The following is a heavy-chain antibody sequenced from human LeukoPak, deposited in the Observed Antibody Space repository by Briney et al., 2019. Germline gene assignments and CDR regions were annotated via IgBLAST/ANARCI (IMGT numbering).Heavy chain of an antibody. D-gene: IGHD5-12*01. V-gene: IGHV4-59*01. Sequence: SETLSLTCTVSGGSISYYYWNWIRQPPGKGLEWIGFVFSTGDTDYNPSLKSRVAISVDTSKNQVSLKLNSATAADTAVYYCARDVSGSDYAGGEAFDIWGQGTMVTVSS. CDR1: GGSISYYY. CDR2: VFSTGDT. J-gene: IGHJ3*02. CDR3: ARDVSGSDYAGGEAFDI.